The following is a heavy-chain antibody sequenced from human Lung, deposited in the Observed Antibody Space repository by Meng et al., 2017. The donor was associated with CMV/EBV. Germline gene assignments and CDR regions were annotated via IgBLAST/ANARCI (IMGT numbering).Heavy chain of an antibody. D-gene: IGHD3-10*01. Sequence: QVPLRESGPALWKPSETLPLTCAVSGDSITNHNWWAWVRQPPGKGLEWIGEIPHRGSSAYNPSLKSRVSMSIDKSKNQFSLKLTSVTAADTAVYHCLRRSGGSVWGQGTLVTVSS. CDR3: LRRSGGSV. V-gene: IGHV4-4*02. CDR2: IPHRGSS. CDR1: GDSITNHNW. J-gene: IGHJ1*01.